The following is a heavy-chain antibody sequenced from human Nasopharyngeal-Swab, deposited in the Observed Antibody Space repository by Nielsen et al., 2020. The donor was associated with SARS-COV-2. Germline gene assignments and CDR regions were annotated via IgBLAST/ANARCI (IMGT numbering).Heavy chain of an antibody. J-gene: IGHJ6*02. CDR3: ARDRPAAADSNYYYGMDV. V-gene: IGHV4-59*01. D-gene: IGHD6-13*01. CDR1: GCSFGIYS. CDR2: IYYSGST. Sequence: LSRACAGVGCSFGIYSWSWVRQPPGKGLEWIGYIYYSGSTNYNPSLKSRVTISVDTSKNQFSLKLSSVTAADTAVYYCARDRPAAADSNYYYGMDVWGQGTTVTVSS.